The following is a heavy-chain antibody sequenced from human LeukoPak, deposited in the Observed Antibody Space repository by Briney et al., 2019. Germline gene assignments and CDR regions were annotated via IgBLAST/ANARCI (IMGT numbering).Heavy chain of an antibody. D-gene: IGHD1-26*01. CDR1: GYSFTSYY. Sequence: ASVKVSCKTSGYSFTSYYIHWVRQAPGQGLEWMGIINPSGGSTTYAPKFQGRLTMASDTSTSTVYMELSSLRSEDTAMYYCARSSAYYNEADIWGQGTMVTVSS. CDR3: ARSSAYYNEADI. V-gene: IGHV1-46*01. J-gene: IGHJ3*02. CDR2: INPSGGST.